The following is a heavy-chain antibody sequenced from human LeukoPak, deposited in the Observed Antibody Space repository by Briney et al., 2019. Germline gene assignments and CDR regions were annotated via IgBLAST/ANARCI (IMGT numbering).Heavy chain of an antibody. Sequence: GGSLRLSCAASGFTFSSYSMNWVRQAPGKGLEWVSYISSSSSTIYYADSVKGRFTISRDNAKNSLYLQMNSLRAEDTAVYYCAKNYGSGKYYFDYLGQGTLVTVSS. J-gene: IGHJ4*02. D-gene: IGHD3-10*01. CDR2: ISSSSSTI. CDR3: AKNYGSGKYYFDY. V-gene: IGHV3-48*01. CDR1: GFTFSSYS.